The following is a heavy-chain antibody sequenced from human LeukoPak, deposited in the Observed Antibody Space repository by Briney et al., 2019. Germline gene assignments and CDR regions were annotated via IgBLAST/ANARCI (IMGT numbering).Heavy chain of an antibody. CDR3: ARDPPVTGELVLGRQRIFYQ. J-gene: IGHJ4*02. CDR1: GGTFSSYA. Sequence: SVKVSCKASGGTFSSYAISWVRQAPGQGLEWMGRIIPILGIANYAQKFQGRVTITADKSTSTAYMELSSLRSEDTAVYYCARDPPVTGELVLGRQRIFYQWGQGTLVTVSS. D-gene: IGHD7-27*01. V-gene: IGHV1-69*04. CDR2: IIPILGIA.